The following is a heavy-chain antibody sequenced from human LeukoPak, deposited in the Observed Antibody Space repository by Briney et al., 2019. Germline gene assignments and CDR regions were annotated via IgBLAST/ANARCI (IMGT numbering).Heavy chain of an antibody. D-gene: IGHD3-22*01. CDR3: ARVLGYYDSSGYYYDAFDI. CDR1: GGSISSYY. CDR2: IYYSGST. V-gene: IGHV4-59*01. Sequence: SETLSLTCTVSGGSISSYYWSWIRQPPGKGLEWIGYIYYSGSTNYNPSLKSRVTISVDTSKNQFSLKPSSVTAADTAVYYCARVLGYYDSSGYYYDAFDIWGQGTMVTVSS. J-gene: IGHJ3*02.